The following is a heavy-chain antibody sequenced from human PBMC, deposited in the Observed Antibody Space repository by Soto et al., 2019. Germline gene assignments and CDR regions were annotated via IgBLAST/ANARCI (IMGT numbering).Heavy chain of an antibody. V-gene: IGHV3-30-3*01. CDR3: ARGGGGYSYGRYYYGMDV. CDR2: ISYDGSNK. J-gene: IGHJ6*02. D-gene: IGHD5-18*01. Sequence: QVQLVESGGGVVQPGRSLRLSCAASGFTFSSYAMHWVRQAPGKGLEWVAVISYDGSNKYYADSVKGRFTISRDNSKNTLYLQMNSLRAEDTAVYYCARGGGGYSYGRYYYGMDVWGQGTTVTVSS. CDR1: GFTFSSYA.